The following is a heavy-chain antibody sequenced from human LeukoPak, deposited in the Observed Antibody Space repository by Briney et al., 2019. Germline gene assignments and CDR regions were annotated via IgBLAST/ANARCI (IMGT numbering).Heavy chain of an antibody. V-gene: IGHV3-48*03. Sequence: GGSLRLSCAASGFTFSSYEMNWVRQAPGKGLEWISYITGSGNTTYYADSVKGRFTISRDNAKNSLYLQMNSLRAEDTAVYYCARDHGFGEILPSEFDSWGQGTLVTVSS. CDR2: ITGSGNTT. J-gene: IGHJ4*02. D-gene: IGHD3-10*01. CDR3: ARDHGFGEILPSEFDS. CDR1: GFTFSSYE.